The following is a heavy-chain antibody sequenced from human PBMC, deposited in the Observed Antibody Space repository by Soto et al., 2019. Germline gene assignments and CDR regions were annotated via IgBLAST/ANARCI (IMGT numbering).Heavy chain of an antibody. CDR3: ARGEVDYYDSSGYYFSPYYFDY. D-gene: IGHD3-22*01. Sequence: SETLSLTCAVSGGSISSGGYSWSWIRQPPGKGLEWIGYIYHSGSTYSNPSLKRRVTRSVDRSKNPCSLELSSVTAADTAVDYCARGEVDYYDSSGYYFSPYYFDYWGQGTLVTVSS. J-gene: IGHJ4*02. V-gene: IGHV4-30-2*01. CDR1: GGSISSGGYS. CDR2: IYHSGST.